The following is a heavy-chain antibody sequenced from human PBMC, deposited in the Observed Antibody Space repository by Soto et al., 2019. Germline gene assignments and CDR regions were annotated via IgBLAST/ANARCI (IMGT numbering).Heavy chain of an antibody. CDR2: IGGTSGRT. CDR3: ARVLSHTDY. V-gene: IGHV3-23*01. CDR1: GFNFFTYD. Sequence: GGSLRLSCAASGFNFFTYDMSWVRQAPGKGLEWVSSIGGTSGRTYYAGSVTGRFAISRDNSKNTLFLQMNSLRAEDTAIYYCARVLSHTDYWGQGALVTVSS. J-gene: IGHJ4*02.